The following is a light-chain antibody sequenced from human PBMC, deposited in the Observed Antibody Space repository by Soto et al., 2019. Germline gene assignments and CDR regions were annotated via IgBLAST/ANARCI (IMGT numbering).Light chain of an antibody. V-gene: IGKV1-5*03. CDR1: QSISSW. CDR2: KAS. J-gene: IGKJ1*01. CDR3: QQYNSYPWT. Sequence: DIQVTQSPSTLSASVEDRVTITCRASQSISSWLAWCQQKPGKAPNLLIYKASSLESGVPSRFSGSGSGTEFTLTISSLQPDDFATYYCQQYNSYPWTFGQGTKVEIK.